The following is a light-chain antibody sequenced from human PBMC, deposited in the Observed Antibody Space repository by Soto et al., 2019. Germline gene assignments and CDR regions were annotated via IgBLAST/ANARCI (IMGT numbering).Light chain of an antibody. Sequence: EIVLTQSPGTLSLSPGERATLSCRASQSVNSRYLAGYQQKLGQAPRLLIYGVSSRATGIPDRFSGSGSGTDITLTISRLEPEDFAVYYCPQYGSSPWTFGQGTKVEIK. V-gene: IGKV3-20*01. CDR2: GVS. CDR3: PQYGSSPWT. CDR1: QSVNSRY. J-gene: IGKJ1*01.